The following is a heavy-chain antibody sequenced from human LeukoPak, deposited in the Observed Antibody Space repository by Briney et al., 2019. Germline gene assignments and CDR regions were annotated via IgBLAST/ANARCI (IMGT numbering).Heavy chain of an antibody. Sequence: SGTLSLTCTVSGGSISDSYLSWIRQPAGKGLEWIGRMYVTGTTNYNPSLRSRVTMSMDTSKNQFSLRLSSVTAADTAVYYCARENYYDSSGYSEGMDVWGQGTTVIVSS. CDR3: ARENYYDSSGYSEGMDV. CDR2: MYVTGTT. D-gene: IGHD3-22*01. CDR1: GGSISDSY. J-gene: IGHJ6*02. V-gene: IGHV4-4*07.